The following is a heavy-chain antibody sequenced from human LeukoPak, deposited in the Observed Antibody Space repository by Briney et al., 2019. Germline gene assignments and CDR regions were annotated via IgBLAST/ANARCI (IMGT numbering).Heavy chain of an antibody. Sequence: PGGSLRLSCAASGFTFSSYSMNWVRQAPGKGLEWVSYISSSSSTIYYADSVKGRFTISRDNAKNSLYLQMNSLRAEDTAVYYCARDVGLDYGGNGYWGQGTLVTVSS. CDR2: ISSSSSTI. J-gene: IGHJ4*02. D-gene: IGHD4-23*01. V-gene: IGHV3-48*04. CDR1: GFTFSSYS. CDR3: ARDVGLDYGGNGY.